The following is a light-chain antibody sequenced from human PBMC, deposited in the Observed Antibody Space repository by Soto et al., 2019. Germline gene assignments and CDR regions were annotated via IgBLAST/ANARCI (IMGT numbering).Light chain of an antibody. Sequence: EVVLTQSPGTLSLSPGERATLFCRASQSISASYLAWYQQKPGQPPRLLMSGAANRATGVPDRFTGSGSETDFTLPISGVEPEDFAVYYCQQSVILPTTFGRGTRVD. J-gene: IGKJ3*01. V-gene: IGKV3-20*01. CDR1: QSISASY. CDR2: GAA. CDR3: QQSVILPTT.